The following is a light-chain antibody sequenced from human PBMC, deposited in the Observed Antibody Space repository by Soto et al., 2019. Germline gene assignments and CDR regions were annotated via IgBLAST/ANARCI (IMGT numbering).Light chain of an antibody. J-gene: IGKJ5*01. CDR1: QSVSSSY. Sequence: EIVLAQSPGTLSLSPGERATLSCRASQSVSSSYLAWYQQNPGQAPRLLIYGASRRATGIPDRFSGSGSGTEFALAXGTWEGEDFAVYYLKQYGCSPPGITFSQGTRLAI. V-gene: IGKV3-20*01. CDR3: KQYGCSPPGIT. CDR2: GAS.